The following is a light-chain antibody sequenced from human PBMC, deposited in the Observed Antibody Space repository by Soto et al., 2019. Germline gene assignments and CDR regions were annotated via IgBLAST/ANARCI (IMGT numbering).Light chain of an antibody. CDR1: TSNIGGGYD. CDR3: LSYDSSLSGWV. V-gene: IGLV1-40*01. J-gene: IGLJ3*02. Sequence: QAVVTQPPSVSGAPGQSVTISCTGTTSNIGGGYDVHWYQQLPGAAPKLLVYGNINRPSRVPDRFSGSKSDTSASLAITGLQAEDEAHYYCLSYDSSLSGWVFGGGTKLTAL. CDR2: GNI.